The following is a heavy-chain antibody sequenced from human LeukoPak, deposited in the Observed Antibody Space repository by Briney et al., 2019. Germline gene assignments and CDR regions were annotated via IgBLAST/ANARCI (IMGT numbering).Heavy chain of an antibody. CDR3: ARHTEGKYSESYYRYFDY. Sequence: SETLSLTCTVSGGSISSYYWSWIREPPGKGLEWIGYIYYSGSTNYNPSLKSRVTISVDTSKNQFSLKLSSVTAADTAVYYCARHTEGKYSESYYRYFDYWGQGTLVTVSS. J-gene: IGHJ4*02. V-gene: IGHV4-59*08. CDR1: GGSISSYY. CDR2: IYYSGST. D-gene: IGHD1-26*01.